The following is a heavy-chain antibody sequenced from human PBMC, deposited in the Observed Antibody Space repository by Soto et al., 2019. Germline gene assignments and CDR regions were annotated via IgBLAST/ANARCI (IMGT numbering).Heavy chain of an antibody. V-gene: IGHV4-4*03. D-gene: IGHD2-2*01. Sequence: QGQLQESGPGLVKPPGTLSPTGVVSVAPINSSNWWSWFRQPPGKGLEWIGEIYHSGSTNYNPSLKSRVTISVDKSKNQFSLNLSSMTAADTAVYYCARGGDVVVPTALDYWGQGTLVTVSS. J-gene: IGHJ4*02. CDR1: VAPINSSNW. CDR2: IYHSGST. CDR3: ARGGDVVVPTALDY.